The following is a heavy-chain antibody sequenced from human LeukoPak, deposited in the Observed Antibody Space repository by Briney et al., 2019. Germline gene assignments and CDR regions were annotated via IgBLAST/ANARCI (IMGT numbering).Heavy chain of an antibody. Sequence: GGSLRLSCAASGFTFGSYWMTWVRQAPGKGLEWVANIKQGGSEKYYVDSVKGRFTISRDNAKNSLYLQMNSLRAEDTAVYYCARGYYDFWSGLMYYFDYWGQGTLVTVSS. D-gene: IGHD3-3*01. CDR2: IKQGGSEK. CDR1: GFTFGSYW. J-gene: IGHJ4*02. CDR3: ARGYYDFWSGLMYYFDY. V-gene: IGHV3-7*01.